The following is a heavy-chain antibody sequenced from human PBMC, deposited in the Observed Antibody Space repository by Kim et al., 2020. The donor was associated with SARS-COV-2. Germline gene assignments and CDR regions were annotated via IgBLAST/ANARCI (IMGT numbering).Heavy chain of an antibody. CDR2: IVNDRSKT. J-gene: IGHJ3*02. D-gene: IGHD3-16*01. CDR3: ARDDNYDDNGLDI. Sequence: GGSLRLSCAASGFTFRTYGMHWVRQGPGKGLEWVAVIVNDRSKTYYADSVKGRFTISRDNSKNTLNLEMNSLRAEDTAVYYCARDDNYDDNGLDIWGQGTMVTVSS. V-gene: IGHV3-33*01. CDR1: GFTFRTYG.